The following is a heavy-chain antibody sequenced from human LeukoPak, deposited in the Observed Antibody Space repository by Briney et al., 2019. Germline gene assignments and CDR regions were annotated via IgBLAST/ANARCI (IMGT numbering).Heavy chain of an antibody. CDR3: ARGPYGSGSYSDY. J-gene: IGHJ4*02. CDR1: GFTFSSYN. V-gene: IGHV3-21*01. CDR2: ISSSSSYI. Sequence: GGSLRLSCAASGFTFSSYNMTWVRQAPGKGLEWVSSISSSSSYIYYADSVKGRFTISRDNAKNSLYLQMNSLRAEDTAVYYCARGPYGSGSYSDYWGQGTLVAVSS. D-gene: IGHD3-10*01.